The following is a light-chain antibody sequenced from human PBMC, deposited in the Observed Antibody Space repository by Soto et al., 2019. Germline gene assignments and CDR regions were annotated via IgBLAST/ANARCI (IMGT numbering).Light chain of an antibody. V-gene: IGLV2-14*01. Sequence: QSVLTQPASVSGSPGQSITIACTGTSSDIGGYNFVSWYQQHPGKAPKLLIYDVGNRPSGVPNRFSGSKSGNTASLTISGLQAEDEAHYYCNSYRTVSTDVFGTGTKLTVL. J-gene: IGLJ1*01. CDR2: DVG. CDR1: SSDIGGYNF. CDR3: NSYRTVSTDV.